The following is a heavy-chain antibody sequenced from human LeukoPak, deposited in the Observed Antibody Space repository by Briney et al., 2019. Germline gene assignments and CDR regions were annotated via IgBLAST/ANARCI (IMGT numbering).Heavy chain of an antibody. CDR1: GGSISSYY. J-gene: IGHJ4*02. CDR3: ARGGPYSSSSPFDY. CDR2: IYYSGST. V-gene: IGHV4-59*01. Sequence: SETLSLTCTVSGGSISSYYWSWIRQPPGKGLEWIGYIYYSGSTNYNPSLKSRVTISVDTSKNQFSLKLSSVTAADTAVYYCARGGPYSSSSPFDYWGQGTLVTVSS. D-gene: IGHD6-6*01.